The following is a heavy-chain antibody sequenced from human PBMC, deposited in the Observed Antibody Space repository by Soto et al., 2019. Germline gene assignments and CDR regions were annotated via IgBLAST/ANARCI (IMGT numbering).Heavy chain of an antibody. D-gene: IGHD3-22*01. CDR1: GFTFNSYA. J-gene: IGHJ4*02. CDR3: VKDYYDSSGYYSGDY. V-gene: IGHV3-64D*06. CDR2: ISSNGGST. Sequence: EVQLVESGGGLVQPGGSLRLSCSASGFTFNSYAMHWVRQAPGKGLEYVSAISSNGGSTYYADSVKGRFTISRDNSKNTLYLQMSSLRAEDTAVYYCVKDYYDSSGYYSGDYWGQGTLVTVSS.